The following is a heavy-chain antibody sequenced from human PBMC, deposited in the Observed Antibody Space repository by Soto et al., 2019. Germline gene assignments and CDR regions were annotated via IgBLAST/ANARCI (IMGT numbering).Heavy chain of an antibody. V-gene: IGHV3-33*01. CDR3: TRDRITMIVPGYQDAFDI. J-gene: IGHJ3*02. D-gene: IGHD3-22*01. CDR1: GFTYSSYG. Sequence: PGGSLRLSCAASGFTYSSYGMHWVRQAPGKGLRWVAVIWYDGSNKYYADSVKGRFTISRDNSNNTLYLQMNRLRAEETAVYYCTRDRITMIVPGYQDAFDIWGQGTMVTVSS. CDR2: IWYDGSNK.